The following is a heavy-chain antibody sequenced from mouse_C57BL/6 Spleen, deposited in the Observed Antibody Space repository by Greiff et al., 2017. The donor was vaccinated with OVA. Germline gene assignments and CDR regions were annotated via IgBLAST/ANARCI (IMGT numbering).Heavy chain of an antibody. Sequence: QVQLKQSGAELVRPGASVTLSCKASGYTFTDYEMHWVKQTPVHGLEWIGAIDPETGGTAYNQKFKGKAILTADKSSSTAYMELRSLTSEDSDVYYCTRDYGSSYVLYWYFDVWGTGTTVTVSS. CDR2: IDPETGGT. CDR3: TRDYGSSYVLYWYFDV. J-gene: IGHJ1*03. V-gene: IGHV1-15*01. D-gene: IGHD1-1*01. CDR1: GYTFTDYE.